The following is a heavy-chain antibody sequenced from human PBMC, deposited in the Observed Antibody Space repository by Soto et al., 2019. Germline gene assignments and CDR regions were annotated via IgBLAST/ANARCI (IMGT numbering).Heavy chain of an antibody. CDR2: ISYDGSNK. Sequence: GGSLRLSCAASGFTFSSYGMHWVRQAPGKGLEWVAVISYDGSNKYYADSVKGRFTISRDNSKNTLYLQMNSLRAEDTAVYYCAKLGMTTVTIDYWGQGTLVTVSS. CDR3: AKLGMTTVTIDY. V-gene: IGHV3-30*18. CDR1: GFTFSSYG. J-gene: IGHJ4*02. D-gene: IGHD4-4*01.